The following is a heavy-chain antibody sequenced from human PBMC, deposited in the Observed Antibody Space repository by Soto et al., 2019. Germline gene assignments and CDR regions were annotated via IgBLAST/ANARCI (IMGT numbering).Heavy chain of an antibody. Sequence: LSLTCTVSGRSMSGYYWSWIRQPAGERLEWIGRIYTSGTTDFNPSPKGRVTMSVDASKNQFSLKLTSVTAADTALYYCAREDYYDTGYYVVWGQGTQVTVSS. CDR2: IYTSGTT. V-gene: IGHV4-4*07. CDR3: AREDYYDTGYYVV. D-gene: IGHD3-9*01. J-gene: IGHJ4*02. CDR1: GRSMSGYY.